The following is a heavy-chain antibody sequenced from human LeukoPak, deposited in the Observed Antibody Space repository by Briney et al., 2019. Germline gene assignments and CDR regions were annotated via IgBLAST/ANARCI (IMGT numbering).Heavy chain of an antibody. V-gene: IGHV3-21*01. Sequence: PGGSLRLSCAASGFTFSSYSMNWVRQAPGKGLEWVAFISSSRSYIYYADSLRGRFTISRDNAKNSLYLQMNSLRAEDTAVYYCARSRSAAAIPNDAFDIWGQGTMVTVSS. CDR1: GFTFSSYS. J-gene: IGHJ3*02. CDR2: ISSSRSYI. CDR3: ARSRSAAAIPNDAFDI. D-gene: IGHD6-13*01.